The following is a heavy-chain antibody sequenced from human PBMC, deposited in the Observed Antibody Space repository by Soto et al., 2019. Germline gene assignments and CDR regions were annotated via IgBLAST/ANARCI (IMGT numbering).Heavy chain of an antibody. J-gene: IGHJ4*02. D-gene: IGHD5-12*01. CDR3: VRVPTGGYAFSLDDY. CDR1: GFTFSSYW. V-gene: IGHV3-74*03. Sequence: EVQLVESGGGLVQPGGSLRLSCAAAGFTFSSYWMHWVRQAPGKGLVWVSRIHSDGSSTTYADSVKGRFTISRDNAKNTLSLQMSGLRAEDTAVYYCVRVPTGGYAFSLDDYCGQGPLVTVSS. CDR2: IHSDGSST.